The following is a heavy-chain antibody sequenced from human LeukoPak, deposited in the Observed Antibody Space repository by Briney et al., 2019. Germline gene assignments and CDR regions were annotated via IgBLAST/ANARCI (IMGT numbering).Heavy chain of an antibody. J-gene: IGHJ4*02. CDR3: ARVGEGDTMVRGVIIDDYFDY. V-gene: IGHV1-46*01. CDR2: INPSGGST. CDR1: GYTFTSYG. D-gene: IGHD3-10*01. Sequence: ASVKVSCKASGYTFTSYGISWVRQAPGQGLEWMGIINPSGGSTSYAQKFQGRVTMTRDTSTSTVYMELSSLRSEDTAVYYCARVGEGDTMVRGVIIDDYFDYWGQGTLVTVSS.